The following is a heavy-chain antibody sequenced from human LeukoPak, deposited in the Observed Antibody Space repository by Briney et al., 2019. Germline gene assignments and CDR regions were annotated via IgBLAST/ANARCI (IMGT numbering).Heavy chain of an antibody. Sequence: GGSLRLSCAASGFTFSSCAMSWVRQAPGKGLEWVSAISGSGGSTYYADSVKGRFTISRDNSKNTLYLQMNSLRAEDTAVYYCAKDPTWDYSINFDYWGQGTLVTVSS. CDR3: AKDPTWDYSINFDY. J-gene: IGHJ4*02. CDR2: ISGSGGST. CDR1: GFTFSSCA. V-gene: IGHV3-23*01. D-gene: IGHD4-11*01.